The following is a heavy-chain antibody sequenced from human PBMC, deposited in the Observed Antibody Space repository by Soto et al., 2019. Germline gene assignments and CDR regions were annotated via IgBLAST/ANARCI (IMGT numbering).Heavy chain of an antibody. CDR1: GDSINSDKYY. CDR3: ARLEGLATISYYFDF. J-gene: IGHJ4*02. CDR2: IYYRGNT. D-gene: IGHD3-9*01. Sequence: PSETLSLTCSVSGDSINSDKYYWGWIRQPPGKGLEWIGSIYYRGNTYYNPSLQTRVTISLDKSKSQFSLKLTSVTAADSALYFCARLEGLATISYYFDFWGQGALVTVSS. V-gene: IGHV4-39*01.